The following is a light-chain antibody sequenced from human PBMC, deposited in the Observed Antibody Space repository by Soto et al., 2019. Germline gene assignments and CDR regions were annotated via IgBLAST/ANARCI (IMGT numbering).Light chain of an antibody. V-gene: IGLV2-14*03. CDR2: DVT. Sequence: QSGLTQPASVSGSPGQSITISCTGTSSDVGYYNYVSWYQHHPGKAPKLIIYDVTNRPSGVSYRFSGSKSGSTASLTISGLQAEDEADYYCSSYASSSTLLFGTGTKVTVL. CDR3: SSYASSSTLL. CDR1: SSDVGYYNY. J-gene: IGLJ1*01.